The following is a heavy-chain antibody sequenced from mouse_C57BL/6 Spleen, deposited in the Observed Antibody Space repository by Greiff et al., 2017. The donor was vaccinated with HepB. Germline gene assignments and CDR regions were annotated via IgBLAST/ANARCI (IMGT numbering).Heavy chain of an antibody. Sequence: QVQLQQSGPGLVQPSPSLSISCTASGFSFTSYGVHWVRQSPGKGLEWLGVIWSGGSTDYNAAFISRLSTSKDNSKGQVFFKLNRLQADDTAIYYCARYWEGYYDYDVDYFDYWGQGTTLTVSS. CDR3: ARYWEGYYDYDVDYFDY. D-gene: IGHD2-4*01. V-gene: IGHV2-2*01. J-gene: IGHJ2*01. CDR1: GFSFTSYG. CDR2: IWSGGST.